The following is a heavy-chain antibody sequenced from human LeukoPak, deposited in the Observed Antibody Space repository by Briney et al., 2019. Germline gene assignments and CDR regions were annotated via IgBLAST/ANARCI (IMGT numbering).Heavy chain of an antibody. CDR2: IKQDGSEK. J-gene: IGHJ4*02. CDR1: GFTFSTYE. V-gene: IGHV3-7*01. D-gene: IGHD6-19*01. CDR3: ARILDSAWGELGY. Sequence: GGSLRLSCVASGFTFSTYEMNWVRQAPGKGLEWVANIKQDGSEKYYVDSVKGRFTISRDNSKNTLYLQMNSLRAEDTAVYYCARILDSAWGELGYWGQGTLVTVSS.